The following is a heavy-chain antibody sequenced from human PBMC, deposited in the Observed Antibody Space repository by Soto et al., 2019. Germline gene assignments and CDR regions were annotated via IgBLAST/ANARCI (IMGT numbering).Heavy chain of an antibody. CDR3: ATGKNLGYCSGGSCYYYYGMDV. CDR1: GGSISSGDYY. D-gene: IGHD2-15*01. V-gene: IGHV4-30-4*01. CDR2: IYYSGST. J-gene: IGHJ6*02. Sequence: SETLSLTCTVSGGSISSGDYYWSWIRQPPGKGLEWIGYIYYSGSTYYNPSLKSRVTISVDTSKNQFSLKLSSVTAADTAVYYCATGKNLGYCSGGSCYYYYGMDVWGQGTTVT.